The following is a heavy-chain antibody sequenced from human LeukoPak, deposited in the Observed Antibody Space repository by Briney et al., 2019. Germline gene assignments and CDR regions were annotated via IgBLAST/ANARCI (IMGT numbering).Heavy chain of an antibody. V-gene: IGHV3-53*05. CDR2: IYSGGST. D-gene: IGHD3-22*01. Sequence: GGSLRLSCAASGFTVSSNYMSWVRQAPGKGLEWVSVIYSGGSTYYADSVKGRFTISRDNSKNTLYLQMNSLRAEDTAVYYCAKDPTTYYYDSSGYSGYYFDYWGQGTLVTVSS. CDR1: GFTVSSNY. J-gene: IGHJ4*02. CDR3: AKDPTTYYYDSSGYSGYYFDY.